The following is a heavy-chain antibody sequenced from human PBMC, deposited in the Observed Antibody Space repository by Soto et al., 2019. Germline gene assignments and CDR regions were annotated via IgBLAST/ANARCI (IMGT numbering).Heavy chain of an antibody. CDR1: GYSFSTHA. CDR2: INSVNDHT. V-gene: IGHV1-3*01. CDR3: ARNILGGTTDY. J-gene: IGHJ4*02. D-gene: IGHD1-7*01. Sequence: GASVKVSCKASGYSFSTHAMHWVRQAPGQGLERVSWINSVNDHTIYSEKFQGRVTITCDTSATTAYMELSSLTSEDTAVYYCARNILGGTTDYWGQGTLVTVSS.